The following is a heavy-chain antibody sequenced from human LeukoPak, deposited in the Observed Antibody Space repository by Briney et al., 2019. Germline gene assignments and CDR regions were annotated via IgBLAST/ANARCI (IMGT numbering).Heavy chain of an antibody. D-gene: IGHD1-26*01. J-gene: IGHJ4*02. CDR2: INHSGST. Sequence: SETLSLTCAVYGGSFSGYYWSWIRQPPGKGLEWIGEINHSGSTNYNPSLKSRVTISVDTSKNQFSLKLGSVTAADTAVYYCARVSSGATTVDYWGQGTLVTVSS. CDR3: ARVSSGATTVDY. CDR1: GGSFSGYY. V-gene: IGHV4-34*01.